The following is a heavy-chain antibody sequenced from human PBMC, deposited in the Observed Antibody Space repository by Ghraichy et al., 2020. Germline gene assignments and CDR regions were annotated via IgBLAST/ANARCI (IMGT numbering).Heavy chain of an antibody. CDR1: GGSISSYY. CDR2: IYYSGST. J-gene: IGHJ6*02. D-gene: IGHD6-6*01. CDR3: ARVRAYSSFRYYYGMDV. Sequence: SETLSLTCTVSGGSISSYYWSWIRQPPGKGLEWIGYIYYSGSTNYNPSLKSRVTISVDTSKNQFSLKLSSVTAADTAVYYCARVRAYSSFRYYYGMDVWGQGTTVTVSS. V-gene: IGHV4-59*01.